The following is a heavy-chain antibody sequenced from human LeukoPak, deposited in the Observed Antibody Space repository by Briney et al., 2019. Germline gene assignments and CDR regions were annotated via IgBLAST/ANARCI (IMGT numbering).Heavy chain of an antibody. J-gene: IGHJ4*02. CDR3: ARYVVYGSGKYYFDY. V-gene: IGHV4-39*01. Sequence: SQTLSLTCTVSGGSVSSTTYYWSWLRHPPGKGLEWLASINYSGSTYYNPSLKSRVTISVDTSENQFSLKLSSVTAADTAVYYCARYVVYGSGKYYFDYWGQGTLVTVSS. CDR2: INYSGST. D-gene: IGHD3-10*01. CDR1: GGSVSSTTYY.